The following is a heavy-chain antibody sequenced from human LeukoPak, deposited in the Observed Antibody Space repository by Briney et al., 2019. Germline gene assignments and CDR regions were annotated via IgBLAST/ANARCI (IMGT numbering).Heavy chain of an antibody. V-gene: IGHV3-53*01. D-gene: IGHD3-16*01. Sequence: GGSLRLSCAASGFTVITNDMTWVRQAPGKGLEWVSVLYSDGNTKYTDSVQGRYTMSRDHSKNILYLEMNRLSPDDTAVYYCARGDEPLAANTLAYWGQGTLVTVSS. J-gene: IGHJ4*02. CDR1: GFTVITND. CDR2: LYSDGNT. CDR3: ARGDEPLAANTLAY.